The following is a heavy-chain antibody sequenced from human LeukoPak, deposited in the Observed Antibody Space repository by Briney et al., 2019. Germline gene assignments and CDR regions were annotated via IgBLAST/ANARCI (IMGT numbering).Heavy chain of an antibody. CDR3: ARDQSLGSYPDY. CDR2: INAGSGDT. J-gene: IGHJ4*02. Sequence: ASVKVSCKASGYTFTTSAMHWVRQAPGQRLEWMGWINAGSGDTKYSQKFQGRVTFTRDTSASTAYMALSSLRFEDTAAYFCARDQSLGSYPDYWGQGTLVTVSS. V-gene: IGHV1-3*01. CDR1: GYTFTTSA. D-gene: IGHD3-10*01.